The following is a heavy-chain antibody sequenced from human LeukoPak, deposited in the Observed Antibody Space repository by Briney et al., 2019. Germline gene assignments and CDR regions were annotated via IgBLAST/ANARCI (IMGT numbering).Heavy chain of an antibody. CDR3: ARGKFGSSWYDVAVPYDY. CDR2: INHSGST. Sequence: KASETLSLTCAVYGGSFSGYYWSWIRQPPGKGLEWIGEINHSGSTNYNPSLKSRVTISVDTSKNQFSLKLSSVTAADTAVYYCARGKFGSSWYDVAVPYDYWGQGTLVTVSS. CDR1: GGSFSGYY. V-gene: IGHV4-34*01. J-gene: IGHJ4*02. D-gene: IGHD6-13*01.